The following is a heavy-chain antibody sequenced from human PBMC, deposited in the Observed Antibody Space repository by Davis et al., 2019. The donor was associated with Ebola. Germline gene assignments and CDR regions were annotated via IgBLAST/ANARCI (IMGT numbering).Heavy chain of an antibody. Sequence: MPSETLSLTCAVSGGSITTSNWWSWVRQPPGKGLEWIGDIYHSGNTNYNPSLKSRVTISVDKSKNQFSLKLSSVTAADTAVYYCARGVRRYFDSRNDYWGQGTLVTVSS. CDR2: IYHSGNT. V-gene: IGHV4-4*02. D-gene: IGHD3-9*01. CDR1: GGSITTSNW. J-gene: IGHJ4*02. CDR3: ARGVRRYFDSRNDY.